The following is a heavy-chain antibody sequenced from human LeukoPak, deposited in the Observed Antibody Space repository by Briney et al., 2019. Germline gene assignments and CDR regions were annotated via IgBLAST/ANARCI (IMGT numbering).Heavy chain of an antibody. Sequence: SETLSLTCTVSGYSISRGYSWGWIRQPPGKGLEWIGYIYYSGSTNYNPSLKSRVTISVDTSKNQFSLKLSSVTAADTAVYYCARDGKTNWFDPWGQGTLVTVSS. CDR1: GYSISRGYS. CDR3: ARDGKTNWFDP. J-gene: IGHJ5*02. CDR2: IYYSGST. V-gene: IGHV4-61*01.